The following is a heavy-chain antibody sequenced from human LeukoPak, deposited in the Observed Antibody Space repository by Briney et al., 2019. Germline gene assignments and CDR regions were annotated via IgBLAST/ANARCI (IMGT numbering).Heavy chain of an antibody. CDR2: VYYSGST. Sequence: PSETLSLTCTVSGGSISSSSYNWGWIRQPPGKGLEWIGSVYYSGSTYYNPSLKSRVTISVDTSKNQFSLKLSSVTAADTAVYYCARLGGYYGSGSYYKYYYYYMDVWGKGTTVTISS. CDR1: GGSISSSSYN. J-gene: IGHJ6*03. CDR3: ARLGGYYGSGSYYKYYYYYMDV. D-gene: IGHD3-10*01. V-gene: IGHV4-39*07.